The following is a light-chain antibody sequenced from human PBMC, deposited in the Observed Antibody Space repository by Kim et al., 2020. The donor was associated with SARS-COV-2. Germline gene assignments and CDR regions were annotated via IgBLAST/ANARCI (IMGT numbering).Light chain of an antibody. CDR2: GKN. V-gene: IGLV3-19*01. Sequence: SSELTQDPAVSVALGQTVRITCHGDSLRSYYASWYQQKPGQAPLLVIFGKNNRPSGIPDRFSGSSSGNTASLTITGAQAEDEGDYYCNSRDISGNHVVFGGGTQLTVL. CDR3: NSRDISGNHVV. CDR1: SLRSYY. J-gene: IGLJ2*01.